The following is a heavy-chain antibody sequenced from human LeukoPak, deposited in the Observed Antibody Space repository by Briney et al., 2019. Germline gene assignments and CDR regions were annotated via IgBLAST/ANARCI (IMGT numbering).Heavy chain of an antibody. J-gene: IGHJ4*02. CDR2: IYYSGST. Sequence: SETLSLTCTVSGGSISSGDYYWSWIRQPPGKGLEGMGYIYYSGSTYYNPSLKRRVTISVDTSKNQFSPKLSPVTAADTAVYYCARDHSSGWYVFDSWGQGTLVTVSS. CDR3: ARDHSSGWYVFDS. D-gene: IGHD6-19*01. CDR1: GGSISSGDYY. V-gene: IGHV4-30-4*01.